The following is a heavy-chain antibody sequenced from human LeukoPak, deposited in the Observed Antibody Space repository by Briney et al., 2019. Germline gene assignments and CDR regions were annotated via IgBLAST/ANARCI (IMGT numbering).Heavy chain of an antibody. V-gene: IGHV3-33*01. CDR2: IWYDGSSE. CDR1: GFTFTSYG. D-gene: IGHD6-19*01. Sequence: PGGSLRLSCAASGFTFTSYGMHWVRQAPGKGLEWMAVIWYDGSSEYYADSVKGRFTISRENSSNTLYLQMNRLGVGDTAVYYCVIYSSASNCYYGMDVWGQGRTVTV. J-gene: IGHJ6*01. CDR3: VIYSSASNCYYGMDV.